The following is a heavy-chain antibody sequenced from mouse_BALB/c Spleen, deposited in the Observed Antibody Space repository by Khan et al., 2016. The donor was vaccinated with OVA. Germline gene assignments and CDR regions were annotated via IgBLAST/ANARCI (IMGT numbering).Heavy chain of an antibody. CDR1: GFTFSAYS. Sequence: EVELVESGGDLMKPGGSLKLSCAASGFTFSAYSMSWVRQTPDKNLEWVATVSSGGDSTYYPDSVKGRFTISRDNAKNTLYLQMSSLKSEDTAMYYCASHLTGSFAYWGQGTLVTVSA. V-gene: IGHV5-6*01. D-gene: IGHD4-1*01. CDR3: ASHLTGSFAY. CDR2: VSSGGDST. J-gene: IGHJ3*01.